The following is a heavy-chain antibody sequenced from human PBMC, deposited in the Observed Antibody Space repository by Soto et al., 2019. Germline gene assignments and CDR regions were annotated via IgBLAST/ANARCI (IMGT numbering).Heavy chain of an antibody. J-gene: IGHJ4*02. V-gene: IGHV4-34*01. CDR1: GGSFSGYY. CDR3: ARGKYSYGYDFDY. D-gene: IGHD5-18*01. CDR2: INHSGST. Sequence: SETLSLTCAVYGGSFSGYYWSWIRQPPGKGLEWIGEINHSGSTNYNPSLKSRVTISVDTSKNQYSLKLSSVTAADTAVYYCARGKYSYGYDFDYWGQGTLVTVSS.